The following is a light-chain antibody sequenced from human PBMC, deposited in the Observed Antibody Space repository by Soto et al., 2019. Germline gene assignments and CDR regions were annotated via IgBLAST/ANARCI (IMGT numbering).Light chain of an antibody. Sequence: QSALTQPPSVSAAPGQTVTISCSGSSSNIGNNYVSWYQQLPGTAPKVLIYDNNKRPSGIPDRFSGSKSGTSATLGITGLQTGDEADYYCGTWDSSLSALYVFGTGTKLTVL. CDR1: SSNIGNNY. CDR2: DNN. V-gene: IGLV1-51*01. J-gene: IGLJ1*01. CDR3: GTWDSSLSALYV.